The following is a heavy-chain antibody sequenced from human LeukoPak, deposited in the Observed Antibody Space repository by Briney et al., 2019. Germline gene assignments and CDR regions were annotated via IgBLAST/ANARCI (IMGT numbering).Heavy chain of an antibody. Sequence: GGSLRLSCAASGFTSSSYAMSWVRQAPGKGLEWVSAISGSGGSTYYADSVKGRFTISRDNSKNTLYLQMNSLRAEDTAVYYCAKDLGELPHYYFDYWGQGTLVTVSS. CDR1: GFTSSSYA. CDR3: AKDLGELPHYYFDY. CDR2: ISGSGGST. V-gene: IGHV3-23*01. J-gene: IGHJ4*02. D-gene: IGHD1-26*01.